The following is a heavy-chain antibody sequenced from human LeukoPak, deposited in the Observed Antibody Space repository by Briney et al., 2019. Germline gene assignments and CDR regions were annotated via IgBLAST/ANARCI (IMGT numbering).Heavy chain of an antibody. CDR3: ARGPGGCSSTSCYRHWFDP. D-gene: IGHD2-2*01. Sequence: PSETLSLTCAVYGGSFSGYYWSWIREPPGKGLEWIGEINHSGSTNYNPSLKSRVAISVDTSKNPFSLKLSSVTAADTAVYYCARGPGGCSSTSCYRHWFDPWGQGTLVTVSS. V-gene: IGHV4-34*01. J-gene: IGHJ5*02. CDR1: GGSFSGYY. CDR2: INHSGST.